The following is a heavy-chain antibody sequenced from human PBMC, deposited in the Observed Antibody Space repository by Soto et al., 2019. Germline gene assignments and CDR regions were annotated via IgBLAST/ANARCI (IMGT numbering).Heavy chain of an antibody. CDR1: GFSFTSSA. J-gene: IGHJ4*02. D-gene: IGHD2-15*01. CDR3: ARDGYCSGGSCYSVH. CDR2: IVVGSGNT. Sequence: ASVKVAFKASGFSFTSSAVELVRQARGQRLEWIGWIVVGSGNTNYAQKFQERVTITRDMSTSTAYMEVRSLRSDDTAVYYCARDGYCSGGSCYSVHWGQGTLVTVFS. V-gene: IGHV1-58*01.